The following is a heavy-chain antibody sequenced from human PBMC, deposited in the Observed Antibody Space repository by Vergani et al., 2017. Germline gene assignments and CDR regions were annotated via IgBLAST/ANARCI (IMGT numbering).Heavy chain of an antibody. CDR2: INPSGGHT. CDR1: GYTFSNYY. J-gene: IGHJ4*02. CDR3: ARGDYGILTGYRY. Sequence: QVQVVQSGAEVKKSGASVKVSCKTSGYTFSNYYMHWVRQAPGQGLEWMGIINPSGGHTNYAQKFQGRVPMTRDTSTSTVDMELNSLRSEDTAIYYCARGDYGILTGYRYWGQGTLVTVSA. V-gene: IGHV1-46*03. D-gene: IGHD3-9*01.